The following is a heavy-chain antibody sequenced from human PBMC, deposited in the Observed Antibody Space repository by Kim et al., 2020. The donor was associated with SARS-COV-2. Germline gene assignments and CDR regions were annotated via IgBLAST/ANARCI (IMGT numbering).Heavy chain of an antibody. Sequence: SETLSLTCSVSGGSISGHYWSWIRQPPGKGLEWIGYIYDSGSTNYDPSLKSRVTISLDTSKNQFSLKLSSVTAADTAVYYCARIPGSNYYYSMDVWGKGTTGTVSS. D-gene: IGHD6-13*01. CDR3: ARIPGSNYYYSMDV. CDR1: GGSISGHY. CDR2: IYDSGST. V-gene: IGHV4-59*11. J-gene: IGHJ6*03.